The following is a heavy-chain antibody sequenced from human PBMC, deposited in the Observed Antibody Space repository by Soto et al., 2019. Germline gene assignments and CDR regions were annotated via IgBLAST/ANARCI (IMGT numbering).Heavy chain of an antibody. J-gene: IGHJ4*02. CDR2: ISYDGNKK. Sequence: SLRLSCAASGFSFDSYGVHWVRQAPGKGLEWVAVISYDGNKKYYSDSVTGRFTISRDNSKNTAYLQMNSLRPEDTAVYHCAKGTYFRDSSGYYIFDHWGQGTLVTVSS. CDR3: AKGTYFRDSSGYYIFDH. CDR1: GFSFDSYG. D-gene: IGHD3-22*01. V-gene: IGHV3-30*18.